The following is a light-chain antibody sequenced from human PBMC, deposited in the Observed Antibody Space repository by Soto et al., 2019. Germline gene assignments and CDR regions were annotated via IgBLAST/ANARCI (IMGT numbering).Light chain of an antibody. J-gene: IGKJ3*01. CDR3: QQLNTFPPFFT. CDR1: QGIRSY. CDR2: GAS. V-gene: IGKV1-9*01. Sequence: DIPLTQSPSFLSASVGDRVTITCRASQGIRSYLAWYQQRPGKAPELLIYGASTLRPGGASRFSGSGSGTEFTLTISSLQPEDLATYFCQQLNTFPPFFTFGPGTKVDIK.